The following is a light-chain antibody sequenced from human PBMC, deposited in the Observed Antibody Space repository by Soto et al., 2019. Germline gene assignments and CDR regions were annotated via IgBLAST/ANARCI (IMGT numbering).Light chain of an antibody. CDR3: SSFAGGNTVV. CDR1: SSDIGRYNY. V-gene: IGLV2-8*01. Sequence: QSALTQPPSASGSPGQSVTISCTGTSSDIGRYNYVSWYQRPPGKAPKLMIYEVTKRPSGVPDRFSGSKSGNTASLTVSGLQAEDEADYFCSSFAGGNTVVFGTGTKLTVL. J-gene: IGLJ1*01. CDR2: EVT.